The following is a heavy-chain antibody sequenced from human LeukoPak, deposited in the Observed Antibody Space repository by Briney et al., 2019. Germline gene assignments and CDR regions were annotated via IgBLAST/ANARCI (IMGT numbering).Heavy chain of an antibody. CDR2: ISWNSGSI. Sequence: SGGSLRLSCAASGFTFDDYAMHWVRQAPGKGLEWVSGISWNSGSIGYADSVKGRFTISRDNAKNSLYLQMNSLRAEDTALYYCAKASAAAPKAFDIWGQGTMVTVSS. D-gene: IGHD6-13*01. J-gene: IGHJ3*02. CDR1: GFTFDDYA. CDR3: AKASAAAPKAFDI. V-gene: IGHV3-9*01.